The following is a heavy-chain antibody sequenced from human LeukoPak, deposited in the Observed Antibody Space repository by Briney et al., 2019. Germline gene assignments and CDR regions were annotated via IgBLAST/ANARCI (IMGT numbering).Heavy chain of an antibody. V-gene: IGHV3-48*04. J-gene: IGHJ4*02. CDR3: ARFVPPRDYYDQPFFDS. CDR1: GFTFSAYT. D-gene: IGHD3-22*01. Sequence: GGSLRLSCAASGFTFSAYTMHWVRQAPGKGLEWVSYISPTGNLMSYIHSVEDRFTISRDNAKSSLYLHMDNLRVEDTAVYYCARFVPPRDYYDQPFFDSWGQGALVTVSS. CDR2: ISPTGNLM.